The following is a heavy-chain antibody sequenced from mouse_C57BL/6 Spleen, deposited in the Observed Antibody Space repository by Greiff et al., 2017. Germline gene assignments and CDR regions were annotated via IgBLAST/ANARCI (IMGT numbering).Heavy chain of an antibody. D-gene: IGHD1-1*01. CDR3: AIITTVVADFDY. Sequence: EVKLQQSGPVLVKPGASVKMSCKASGYTFTDYYMNWVKQSHGKSLEWIGVINPYNGGTSYNQKFKGKATLTVDKSSSTAYMELNSLTSEDSAVYYCAIITTVVADFDYWGQGTTLTVSS. CDR2: INPYNGGT. V-gene: IGHV1-19*01. J-gene: IGHJ2*01. CDR1: GYTFTDYY.